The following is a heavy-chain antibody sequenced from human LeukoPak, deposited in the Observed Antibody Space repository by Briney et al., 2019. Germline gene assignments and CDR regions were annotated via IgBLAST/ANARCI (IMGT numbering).Heavy chain of an antibody. CDR3: ASSSWSREDY. Sequence: PGGSLRLSCAASGSTFSSYSMNWVRQAPGKGLEWVSSISSSSSYIYYADSVKGRFTISRDNAKNSLYLQMNSLRAEDTAVYYCASSSWSREDYWGQGTLVTVSS. CDR1: GSTFSSYS. D-gene: IGHD6-6*01. V-gene: IGHV3-21*01. J-gene: IGHJ4*02. CDR2: ISSSSSYI.